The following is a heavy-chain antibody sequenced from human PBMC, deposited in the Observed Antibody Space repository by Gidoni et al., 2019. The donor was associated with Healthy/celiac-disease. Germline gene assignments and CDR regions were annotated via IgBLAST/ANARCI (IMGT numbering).Heavy chain of an antibody. V-gene: IGHV3-21*01. CDR1: GFTFSSYS. CDR3: ARVDNVGYFDY. CDR2: ISSSSSYI. Sequence: EVQLVESGGGLVKPGGSLRLSCAASGFTFSSYSLNWVRQAPGKGLEWVSSISSSSSYIYYADSVKGRFTISRDNAKNSLYLQMNSLRAEDTAVYYCARVDNVGYFDYWGQGTLVTVSS. J-gene: IGHJ4*02. D-gene: IGHD2-2*03.